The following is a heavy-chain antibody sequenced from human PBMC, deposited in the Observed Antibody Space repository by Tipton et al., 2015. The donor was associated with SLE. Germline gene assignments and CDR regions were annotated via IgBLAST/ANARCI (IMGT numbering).Heavy chain of an antibody. Sequence: QLVQSGAEVKKPGASVKVSCKASGYSFISYYIHWVRQAPGQGLEWMGWVSAYNGDTYYAHKFQGRVTMTTNTSTSTAYMDLRSLRSDDTAVYYCAQVDWNYPSDYWGQGTLVTVSS. CDR3: AQVDWNYPSDY. D-gene: IGHD1-7*01. V-gene: IGHV1-18*04. CDR1: GYSFISYY. J-gene: IGHJ4*02. CDR2: VSAYNGDT.